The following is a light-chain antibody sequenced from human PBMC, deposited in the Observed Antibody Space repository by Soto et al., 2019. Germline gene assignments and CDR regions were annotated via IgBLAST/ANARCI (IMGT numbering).Light chain of an antibody. J-gene: IGKJ4*01. V-gene: IGKV2-28*01. CDR1: QSLLHSNGYNC. CDR2: LGS. CDR3: MQALQTPVT. Sequence: DIEMTQSPRSLPVTPGEPASISCRSSQSLLHSNGYNCLDWYLQKPGQSPQLLIYLGSNRASGVPDRFSGSGSGTDFTLKISRVEAEDVGVYYCMQALQTPVTFGGGTKV.